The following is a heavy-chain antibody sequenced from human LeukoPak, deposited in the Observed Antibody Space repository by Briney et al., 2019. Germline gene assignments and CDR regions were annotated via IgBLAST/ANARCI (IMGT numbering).Heavy chain of an antibody. V-gene: IGHV3-21*01. CDR2: ISLTSNDI. Sequence: PGGSLRLSCAASGFTFSSYAMNWVRQAPGKGLEWVSSISLTSNDIYYAASVRGRFIISRDNAKNLLSLQMNSLRAEDTAVYYCARAPSSGYLYYFDYWGQGTLVTVSS. J-gene: IGHJ4*02. CDR3: ARAPSSGYLYYFDY. D-gene: IGHD3-22*01. CDR1: GFTFSSYA.